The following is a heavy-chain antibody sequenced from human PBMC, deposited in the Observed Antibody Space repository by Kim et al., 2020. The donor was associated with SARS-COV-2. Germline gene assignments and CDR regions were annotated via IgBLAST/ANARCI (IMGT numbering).Heavy chain of an antibody. CDR2: ISSSSSYI. D-gene: IGHD3-22*01. Sequence: GGSLRLSCAASGFTFSSYSMNWVRQAPGKGLEWVSSISSSSSYIYYADSVKGRFTISRDNAKNSLYLQMNSLRAEDTAVYYCARDGENNYYDSSGYYNDFDYWGQGTLVTVSS. J-gene: IGHJ4*02. V-gene: IGHV3-21*01. CDR1: GFTFSSYS. CDR3: ARDGENNYYDSSGYYNDFDY.